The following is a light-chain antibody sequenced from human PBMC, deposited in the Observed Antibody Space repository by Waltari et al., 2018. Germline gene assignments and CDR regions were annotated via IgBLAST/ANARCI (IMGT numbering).Light chain of an antibody. J-gene: IGKJ4*01. Sequence: EVVLTQSPGTLSLSPGERATLPCRASQSVRTDLAWYQQKPGQAPRLLIFGISRRATNIPDRFSGSGSGTDFTLTISRLEPEDFAVYYCQHYSNLPLTFGGGTKVEIK. CDR3: QHYSNLPLT. CDR2: GIS. CDR1: QSVRTD. V-gene: IGKV3-20*01.